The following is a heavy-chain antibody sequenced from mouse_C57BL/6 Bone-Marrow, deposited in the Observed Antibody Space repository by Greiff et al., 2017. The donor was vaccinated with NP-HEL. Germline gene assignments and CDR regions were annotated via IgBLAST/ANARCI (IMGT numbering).Heavy chain of an antibody. D-gene: IGHD3-2*02. CDR2: IYPRDGST. CDR3: ASPLDSSGYVPDY. CDR1: GYTFTSYD. J-gene: IGHJ2*01. Sequence: VQGVESGPELVKPGASVKLSCKASGYTFTSYDINWVKQRPGQGLEWIGWIYPRDGSTKYNEKFKGKATLTVDTSSSTAYMELHSLTSEDSAVYFCASPLDSSGYVPDYWGQGTTLTVSS. V-gene: IGHV1-85*01.